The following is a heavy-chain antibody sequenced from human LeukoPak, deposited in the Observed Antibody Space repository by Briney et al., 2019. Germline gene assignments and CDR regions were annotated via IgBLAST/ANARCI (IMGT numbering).Heavy chain of an antibody. J-gene: IGHJ4*02. CDR1: GYTFTSYD. V-gene: IGHV1-8*01. CDR3: ARDGVTTGYYFDY. CDR2: MNPNSGNT. D-gene: IGHD4-11*01. Sequence: GASVKVSCKASGYTFTSYDINWVRQATGQGLEWMGRMNPNSGNTGYAQKFQGRVTMTRNTSTSTAYMELRSLRSDDTAVYYCARDGVTTGYYFDYWGQGTLVTVSS.